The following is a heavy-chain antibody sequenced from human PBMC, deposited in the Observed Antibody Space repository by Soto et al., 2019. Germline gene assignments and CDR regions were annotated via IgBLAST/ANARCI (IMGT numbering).Heavy chain of an antibody. V-gene: IGHV1-18*01. CDR3: VRDIVVVVAATRLFDY. CDR1: GYTFTSYG. D-gene: IGHD2-15*01. Sequence: ASVKVSCKASGYTFTSYGISWARQAPGQGLEWMGWISAYNGNTNYAQKLQGRVTMTTDTSTSTAYMELRSLRSDDTAVYYCVRDIVVVVAATRLFDYWGQGTLVTVSS. CDR2: ISAYNGNT. J-gene: IGHJ4*02.